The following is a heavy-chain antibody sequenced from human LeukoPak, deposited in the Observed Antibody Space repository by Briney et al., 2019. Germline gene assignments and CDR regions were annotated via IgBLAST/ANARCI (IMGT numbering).Heavy chain of an antibody. CDR1: GFTFSNYG. Sequence: GGSLRLSCAASGFTFSNYGMHWVRQAPGKGLEWVAVISYDGSNKYYAGSVKGRFTISRDNSKNTLYLQMNSLRAEDTAVYYCARNYYDSSGYYYHDYWGQGTLVTVSS. J-gene: IGHJ4*02. V-gene: IGHV3-30*03. CDR3: ARNYYDSSGYYYHDY. D-gene: IGHD3-22*01. CDR2: ISYDGSNK.